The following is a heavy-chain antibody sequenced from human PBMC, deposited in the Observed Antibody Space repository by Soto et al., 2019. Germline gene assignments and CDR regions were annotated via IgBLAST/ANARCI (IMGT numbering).Heavy chain of an antibody. Sequence: QVQLVESGGGVVQPGRSLSLSCEASGFIFRNYAMHWVRQAPGQGLEWVALIWFDGSYENYAESVKGRFTISRDNSKNTLYFQMNSLRVEDTAVYFCARGNGSGSFLIDYWGQGTLVTVSS. J-gene: IGHJ4*02. CDR1: GFIFRNYA. D-gene: IGHD3-10*01. V-gene: IGHV3-33*01. CDR3: ARGNGSGSFLIDY. CDR2: IWFDGSYE.